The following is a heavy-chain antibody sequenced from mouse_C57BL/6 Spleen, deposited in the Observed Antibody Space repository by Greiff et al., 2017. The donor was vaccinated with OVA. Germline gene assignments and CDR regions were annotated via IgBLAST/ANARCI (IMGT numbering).Heavy chain of an antibody. CDR2: IDPSDSYT. CDR1: GYTFTSYW. D-gene: IGHD1-1*01. Sequence: QVQLKQSGAELVMPGASVKLSCKASGYTFTSYWMHWVKQRPGQGLEWIGEIDPSDSYTNYNQKFKGKSTLTVDKSSSTAYMQLSSLTSEDSAVYYCARQYYGSSAWFAYWGQGTLVTVSA. CDR3: ARQYYGSSAWFAY. V-gene: IGHV1-69*01. J-gene: IGHJ3*01.